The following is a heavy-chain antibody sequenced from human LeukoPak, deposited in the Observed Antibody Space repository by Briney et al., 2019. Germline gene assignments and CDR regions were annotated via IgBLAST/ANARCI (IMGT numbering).Heavy chain of an antibody. D-gene: IGHD3-22*01. Sequence: SSETLSLTCAVYGGSFSGYYWSWIRQPPGKGLEWIGEINHSGSANYNPSLKSRVTISVDTSKNQFSLRLSSVTATDTAVYYCALRDSSGYYPDYWGQGTLVTVSS. CDR2: INHSGSA. CDR3: ALRDSSGYYPDY. CDR1: GGSFSGYY. J-gene: IGHJ4*02. V-gene: IGHV4-34*01.